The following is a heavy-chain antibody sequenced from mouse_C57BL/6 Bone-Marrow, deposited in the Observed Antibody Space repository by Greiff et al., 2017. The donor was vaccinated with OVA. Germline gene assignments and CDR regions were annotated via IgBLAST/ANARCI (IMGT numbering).Heavy chain of an antibody. J-gene: IGHJ1*03. CDR1: GYTFTSYW. D-gene: IGHD2-2*01. Sequence: QVQLQQSGAELAKPGASVKLSCKASGYTFTSYWMHWVKQRPGQGLEWIGYINPSSGYTKYNQKFKDKATLTADKSSSTADMQLSSLTYEDSAVYYCAIWLRRYWYFDVWGTGTTVTVSS. CDR3: AIWLRRYWYFDV. CDR2: INPSSGYT. V-gene: IGHV1-7*01.